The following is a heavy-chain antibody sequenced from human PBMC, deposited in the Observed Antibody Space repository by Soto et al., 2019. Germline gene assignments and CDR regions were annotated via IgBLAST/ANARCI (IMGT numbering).Heavy chain of an antibody. CDR3: ARARRTYSYDYIWGSYRY. J-gene: IGHJ4*02. Sequence: SETLSLTCAVYGGSFSGDYWSWIRQPPGKGLEWIGEINHSGSTNYNPSLKSRVTISVDTSKNQFSLKLSSVTAADTAVYYCARARRTYSYDYIWGSYRYWGQGTLVTVSS. CDR1: GGSFSGDY. CDR2: INHSGST. D-gene: IGHD3-16*02. V-gene: IGHV4-34*01.